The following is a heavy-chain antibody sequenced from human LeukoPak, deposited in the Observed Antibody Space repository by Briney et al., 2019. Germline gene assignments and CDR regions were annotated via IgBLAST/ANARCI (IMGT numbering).Heavy chain of an antibody. D-gene: IGHD2-15*01. J-gene: IGHJ4*02. CDR3: AIVVLFRIDY. V-gene: IGHV3-7*02. Sequence: GGSLRLFCAVAAFTLSPLRISLVIQAPGKGLEWVATIDQYGGQQYYVDSVKGRFTISRDNAENSLFLQMNSLRADDTAVYYFAIVVLFRIDYWGQGTLVTVSS. CDR2: IDQYGGQQ. CDR1: AFTLSPLR.